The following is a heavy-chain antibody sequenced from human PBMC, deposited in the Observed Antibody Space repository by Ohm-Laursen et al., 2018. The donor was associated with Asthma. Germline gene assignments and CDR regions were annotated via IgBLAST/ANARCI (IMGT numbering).Heavy chain of an antibody. CDR2: IWYDGSNK. V-gene: IGHV3-33*01. Sequence: RLSCAASGFTFSSYGMHWVRQAPGKGLEWGAVIWYDGSNKYYADSVKGRFTISRDNSKNTLYLQMNSLRAEDTAVYYCASAEKGLHQRPLPVDYWGQGALVTVSS. D-gene: IGHD2-21*02. CDR1: GFTFSSYG. J-gene: IGHJ4*02. CDR3: ASAEKGLHQRPLPVDY.